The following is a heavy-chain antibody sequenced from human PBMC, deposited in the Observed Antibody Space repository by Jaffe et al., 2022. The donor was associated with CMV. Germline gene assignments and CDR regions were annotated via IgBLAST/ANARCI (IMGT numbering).Heavy chain of an antibody. CDR2: TGTTGDT. CDR3: AREILDWLPGPGTSPLDL. D-gene: IGHD2-8*02. Sequence: EVRLVESGGDLVQPGGSLRLSCAASGFTFRNYDMHWVRLVTGKGLEWVSSTGTTGDTYYPDSVKGRFSISREDTKNSLYLQMNYLRAGDSAVYYCAREILDWLPGPGTSPLDLWGQGTKVTVAS. CDR1: GFTFRNYD. J-gene: IGHJ3*01. V-gene: IGHV3-13*01.